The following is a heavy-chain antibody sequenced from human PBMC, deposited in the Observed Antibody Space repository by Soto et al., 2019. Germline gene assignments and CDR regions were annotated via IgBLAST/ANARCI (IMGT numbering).Heavy chain of an antibody. Sequence: EVQLVESGGGLVKPGGSLRLSCAASGFNFSSYTMNWVRQAPGKGLEWVSSISSTNRYIYYADSMKGRFTISRDDAKNSLSLQMSSRRADDTAVYYCARDRCRGGDCYRTYAFDLWGQETMVTVSS. CDR3: ARDRCRGGDCYRTYAFDL. D-gene: IGHD2-21*02. J-gene: IGHJ3*01. CDR1: GFNFSSYT. CDR2: ISSTNRYI. V-gene: IGHV3-21*01.